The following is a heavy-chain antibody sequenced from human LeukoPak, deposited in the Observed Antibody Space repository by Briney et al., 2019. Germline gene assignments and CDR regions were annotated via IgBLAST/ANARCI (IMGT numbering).Heavy chain of an antibody. D-gene: IGHD4-11*01. Sequence: GGSLRLSCAASGFTFSRYGMHWVRQAPGKGLEWVALISYDGSKKYYADSVKGRFTISRDNSKKTLSLQMNSLRSEDTAIYYCAEAPTGLFDYWGQGTLVTVSS. CDR2: ISYDGSKK. CDR1: GFTFSRYG. V-gene: IGHV3-30*18. CDR3: AEAPTGLFDY. J-gene: IGHJ4*02.